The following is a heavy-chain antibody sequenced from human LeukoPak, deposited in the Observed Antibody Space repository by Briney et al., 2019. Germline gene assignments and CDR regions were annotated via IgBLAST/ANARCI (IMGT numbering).Heavy chain of an antibody. CDR3: TRRVSATRWFDP. D-gene: IGHD2-15*01. CDR2: IIGDGSTT. CDR1: GFTCSDYW. J-gene: IGHJ5*02. Sequence: GGSLRLSCAASGFTCSDYWMHWVRQAPGKGREWVSRIIGDGSTTIYADSVKGRFTISRDNAENTMYLQMNSLRVEDTAVYYCTRRVSATRWFDPWGQGTLVTVSS. V-gene: IGHV3-74*01.